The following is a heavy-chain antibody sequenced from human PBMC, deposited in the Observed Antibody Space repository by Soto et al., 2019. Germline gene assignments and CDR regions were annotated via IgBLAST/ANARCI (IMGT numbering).Heavy chain of an antibody. CDR2: IYHSGTT. CDR1: GCPISSGYY. D-gene: IGHD6-13*01. Sequence: KPXESLSLTGSVSGCPISSGYYWGWIRLPPGKGLEWIGSIYHSGTTYYNPSLKSRVTISLDTSKNQFSLQLSSVTAADTAVYYCVRSLLTRSWFAGSWGQGTLVTVYS. J-gene: IGHJ5*02. CDR3: VRSLLTRSWFAGS. V-gene: IGHV4-38-2*01.